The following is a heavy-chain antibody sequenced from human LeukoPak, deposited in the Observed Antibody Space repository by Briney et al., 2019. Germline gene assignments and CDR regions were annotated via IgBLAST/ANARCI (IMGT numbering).Heavy chain of an antibody. D-gene: IGHD2-2*01. CDR2: IIPIFGTA. Sequence: SVKVSCKASGGTFSSYAISWVRQAPGQGLEWMGGIIPIFGTANYAQKFQGRVTITADESTSTAYMELSSLRSEGTAVYYCARTMGGRLQLRSLYYYYGMDVWGQGTTVTVSS. CDR3: ARTMGGRLQLRSLYYYYGMDV. V-gene: IGHV1-69*13. J-gene: IGHJ6*02. CDR1: GGTFSSYA.